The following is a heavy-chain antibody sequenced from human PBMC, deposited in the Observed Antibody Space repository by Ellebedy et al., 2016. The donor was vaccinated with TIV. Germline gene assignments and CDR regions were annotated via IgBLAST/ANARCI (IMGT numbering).Heavy chain of an antibody. CDR1: GFNFSSYA. D-gene: IGHD6-13*01. CDR3: AKDFRISADGTKVGAFDI. Sequence: GGSLRLSXTASGFNFSSYAMSWVRQAPGKGLAWVSSISGSGDKTYYADSVKGRFTVSRDNSKNLMSLQMNSVRVEDSAVFYCAKDFRISADGTKVGAFDIWGQGTMVTVSS. CDR2: ISGSGDKT. V-gene: IGHV3-23*01. J-gene: IGHJ3*02.